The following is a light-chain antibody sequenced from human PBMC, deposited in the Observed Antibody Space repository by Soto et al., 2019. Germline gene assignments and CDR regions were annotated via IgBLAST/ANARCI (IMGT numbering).Light chain of an antibody. V-gene: IGKV3-20*01. CDR1: QSVSNSY. CDR3: QQYGSSPPIT. J-gene: IGKJ1*01. CDR2: GAS. Sequence: EIVLTQSPGTLSLSPGERATLSCRASQSVSNSYLAWYQQKPGQAPRLLIYGASSRATGIPDRFSGSGSGTDFTLTISRLEPEDFAVYYCQQYGSSPPITFGQGTKVDIK.